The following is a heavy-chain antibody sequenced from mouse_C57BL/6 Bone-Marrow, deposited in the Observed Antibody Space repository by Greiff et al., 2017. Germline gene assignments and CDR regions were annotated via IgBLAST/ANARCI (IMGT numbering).Heavy chain of an antibody. D-gene: IGHD1-1*01. J-gene: IGHJ2*01. CDR3: AREEGYGGYYFDY. CDR2: INYDGSST. V-gene: IGHV5-16*01. CDR1: GFTFSDYY. Sequence: EVQLVESEGGLVQPGSSMKLSCTASGFTFSDYYMAWVRQVPEKGLEWVANINYDGSSTYYLDSLKSRFIISRDNAKNILYLQMSSLKSEDTATYYCAREEGYGGYYFDYWGQGTTLTVSS.